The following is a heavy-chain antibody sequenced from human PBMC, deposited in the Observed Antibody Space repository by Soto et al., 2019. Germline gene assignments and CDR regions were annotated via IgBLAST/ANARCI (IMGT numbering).Heavy chain of an antibody. J-gene: IGHJ6*02. CDR3: ATGAPPPPSGYYGLDL. CDR2: ITGTGGAT. D-gene: IGHD3-10*01. V-gene: IGHV3-23*01. CDR1: TFTFKKYV. Sequence: EMQLLESGGGLVRPGGSLRLSCAASTFTFKKYVMSWVRQSPGKGLEWVSAITGTGGATYYAESVKGRFTVSRDNSNNTLCLQMNTLRVEDTAVYFCATGAPPPPSGYYGLDLWGQGTTVTVS.